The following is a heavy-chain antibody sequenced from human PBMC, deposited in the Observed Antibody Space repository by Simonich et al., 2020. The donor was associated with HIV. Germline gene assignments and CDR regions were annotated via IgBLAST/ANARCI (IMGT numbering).Heavy chain of an antibody. D-gene: IGHD4-4*01. CDR2: CDPEDGET. CDR1: GYTLTELS. Sequence: VQLVQSGAEVKKPGATVKVSCKVSGYTLTELSMHWVRQAPGKGLEWKGGCDPEDGETIYAQKFQGRVTMTEATSTDTAYMELSSLRSEDTAVYYCATVPYSNSFNWFDPWGQGTLVTVSS. J-gene: IGHJ5*02. CDR3: ATVPYSNSFNWFDP. V-gene: IGHV1-24*01.